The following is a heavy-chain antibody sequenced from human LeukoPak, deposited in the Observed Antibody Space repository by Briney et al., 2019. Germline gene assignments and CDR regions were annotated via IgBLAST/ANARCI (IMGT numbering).Heavy chain of an antibody. Sequence: SQTLSLTRAISGDSVSTNFVAWNWVRQSPSRGLEWLGRTYYTSKWYYDYAVSVKSRITINPDTSKNQVSLQLNSVTPEDTAVYYCVRAAARTFDYWGQGTLVTVSS. V-gene: IGHV6-1*01. CDR3: VRAAARTFDY. CDR2: TYYTSKWYY. J-gene: IGHJ4*02. D-gene: IGHD6-6*01. CDR1: GDSVSTNFVA.